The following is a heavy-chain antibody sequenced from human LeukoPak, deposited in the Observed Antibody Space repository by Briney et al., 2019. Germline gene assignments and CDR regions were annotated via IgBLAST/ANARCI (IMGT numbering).Heavy chain of an antibody. CDR1: GFTFSSYA. CDR3: ARYRYYGSGSYLRLHYYYYGMDV. J-gene: IGHJ6*02. D-gene: IGHD3-10*01. Sequence: PGGSLRLSCAASGFTFSSYAMHWVRQAPGKGLEWVAVISYDGRYKYYADSMKGRFTISTENSKNTLYLQMNSLRAEDTAVYYCARYRYYGSGSYLRLHYYYYGMDVWGQGTTVIVSS. CDR2: ISYDGRYK. V-gene: IGHV3-30*04.